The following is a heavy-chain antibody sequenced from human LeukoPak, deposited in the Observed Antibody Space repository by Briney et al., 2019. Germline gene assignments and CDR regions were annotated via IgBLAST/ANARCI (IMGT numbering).Heavy chain of an antibody. J-gene: IGHJ5*02. CDR2: IYYSGST. V-gene: IGHV4-59*12. CDR1: GGSISSYY. D-gene: IGHD4-17*01. Sequence: PSETLSLTCTVSGGSISSYYWSWIRQPPGKGLEWIGYIYYSGSTNYNPSLKSRVTISVDTSKNQFSLKLSSVTAADTAVYYCTRDTGTTGEVKFDPWGQGTLVTVSS. CDR3: TRDTGTTGEVKFDP.